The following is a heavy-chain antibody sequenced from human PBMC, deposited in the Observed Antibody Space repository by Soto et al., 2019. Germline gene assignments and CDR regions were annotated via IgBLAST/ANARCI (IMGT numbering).Heavy chain of an antibody. CDR1: GYTFTGYY. Sequence: ASVKVSCKASGYTFTGYYMHWVRQAPGQGLEWMGWINPNSGGTNYAQKFQGRVTMTRDTSISTAYMELSRLRSDDTAVYYCARSPHYVAAFDYWGQGTLVTVSS. CDR3: ARSPHYVAAFDY. V-gene: IGHV1-2*02. J-gene: IGHJ4*02. D-gene: IGHD3-16*01. CDR2: INPNSGGT.